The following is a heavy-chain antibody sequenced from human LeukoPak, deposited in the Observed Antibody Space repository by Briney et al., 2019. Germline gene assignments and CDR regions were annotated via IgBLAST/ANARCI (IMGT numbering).Heavy chain of an antibody. D-gene: IGHD3-10*01. V-gene: IGHV4-30-4*01. CDR2: IYYSGST. Sequence: SETLSLTCTVSGGSISSGDYYWSWIRQPPGKGLEWIGYIYYSGSTYYTPSLKSRVTISLDTSKNQFSLRLSSVTAADTAVYYCARALASSGSRLFDYWGQGTLVTVSS. J-gene: IGHJ4*02. CDR3: ARALASSGSRLFDY. CDR1: GGSISSGDYY.